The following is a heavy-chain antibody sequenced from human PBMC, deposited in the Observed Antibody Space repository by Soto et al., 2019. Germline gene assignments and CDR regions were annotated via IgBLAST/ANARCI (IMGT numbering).Heavy chain of an antibody. CDR3: VRNGWYFGGGHYYGMDA. J-gene: IGHJ6*04. D-gene: IGHD6-19*01. CDR1: GFSLNTGGVG. CDR2: IYWDDDE. V-gene: IGHV2-5*02. Sequence: ITLKESGPTLVKPTQTLTLTCTFSGFSLNTGGVGVGWVRQPRGKAMEWLALIYWDDDERYRPSLRSRPHSPKGTINSQLGLTMAYLDPEDTTTSYCVRNGWYFGGGHYYGMDAWGEVATVTVSS.